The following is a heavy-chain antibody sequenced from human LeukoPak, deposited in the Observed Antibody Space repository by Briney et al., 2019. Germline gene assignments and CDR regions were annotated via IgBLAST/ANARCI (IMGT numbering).Heavy chain of an antibody. CDR3: ARKGSVYTSSWSCFDC. J-gene: IGHJ4*02. V-gene: IGHV3-48*03. Sequence: PGGSLRLSCAASGFNFHDYAMHWVRQAPGKGLEWVSHIGSSGGTIYYADSVKGRFTISRDNAKNSLYLQMNSLRAEDTAVYYCARKGSVYTSSWSCFDCWGQGTLVTVSS. CDR1: GFNFHDYA. CDR2: IGSSGGTI. D-gene: IGHD6-13*01.